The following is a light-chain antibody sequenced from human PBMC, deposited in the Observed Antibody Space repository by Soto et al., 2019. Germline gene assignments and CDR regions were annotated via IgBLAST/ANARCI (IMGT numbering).Light chain of an antibody. CDR1: QIIKTNY. CDR3: QQYGSSTWT. Sequence: ETVLTQSPGTLSLSPGERATLSCRASQIIKTNYLALYLQTPGQAPRLLIYGAYNMSTCIADRFSGSGSGTDFTLIISRLEPEDFALYYCQQYGSSTWTFGQGTKVEIK. J-gene: IGKJ1*01. CDR2: GAY. V-gene: IGKV3-20*01.